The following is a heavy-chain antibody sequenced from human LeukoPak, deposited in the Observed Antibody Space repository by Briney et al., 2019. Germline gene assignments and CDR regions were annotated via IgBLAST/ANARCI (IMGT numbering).Heavy chain of an antibody. Sequence: ASVKVSCKASGGTFSNYAINWVRQAPGQGLEWMGGIIPIFGTANYAQKFQGRVTITADKSTSTAYMELSSLRSEDTAVYYCARGQSEYSSSDAFDIWGQGTMVTVSS. D-gene: IGHD6-6*01. CDR1: GGTFSNYA. V-gene: IGHV1-69*06. CDR3: ARGQSEYSSSDAFDI. CDR2: IIPIFGTA. J-gene: IGHJ3*02.